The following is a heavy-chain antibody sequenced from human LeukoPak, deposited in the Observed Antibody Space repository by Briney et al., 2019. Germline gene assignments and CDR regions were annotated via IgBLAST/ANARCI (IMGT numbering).Heavy chain of an antibody. V-gene: IGHV3-23*01. Sequence: GGSLRLSCAASGFTFSCYVMTWVRQAPGKGLEWVTTTTGSGATTDYADSVKGRFTISRDNSKNTLSLQMNSLRAEYTAVYYCARSWYFDLWGRGTLVTVSS. CDR2: TTGSGATT. CDR1: GFTFSCYV. J-gene: IGHJ2*01. CDR3: ARSWYFDL.